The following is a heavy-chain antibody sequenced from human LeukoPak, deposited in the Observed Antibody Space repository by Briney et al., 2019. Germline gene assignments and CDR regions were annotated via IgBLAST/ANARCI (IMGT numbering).Heavy chain of an antibody. CDR1: GFTVSSNY. J-gene: IGHJ4*02. D-gene: IGHD6-13*01. CDR2: IYSGGST. Sequence: GGSLRLSCAASGFTVSSNYMSWVRQAPGKGLEWVSVIYSGGSTYYADSVKGRFTISRDNSKNTLYLQMNSLRAEDTAVYYCARDGPSSSWPRPFDYWGQGTLVTVSS. V-gene: IGHV3-53*01. CDR3: ARDGPSSSWPRPFDY.